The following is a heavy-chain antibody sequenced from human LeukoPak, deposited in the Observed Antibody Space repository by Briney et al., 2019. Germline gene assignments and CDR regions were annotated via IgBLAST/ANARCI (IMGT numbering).Heavy chain of an antibody. CDR2: INHSGST. CDR3: ARSGYSSGWYALSRYYYYMDV. Sequence: SETLSLTCAVYGGSFSGYYWSWIRQPPGKGLEWIGEINHSGSTNYNPSLKSRVTISVDTSKNQFPLKLSSVTAADTAVYYCARSGYSSGWYALSRYYYYMDVWGKGTTVTVSS. D-gene: IGHD6-19*01. V-gene: IGHV4-34*01. J-gene: IGHJ6*03. CDR1: GGSFSGYY.